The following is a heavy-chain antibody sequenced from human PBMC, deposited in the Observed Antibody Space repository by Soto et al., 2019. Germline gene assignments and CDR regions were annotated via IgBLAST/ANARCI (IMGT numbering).Heavy chain of an antibody. D-gene: IGHD3-10*01. Sequence: EVQLVESGGGLVQPGGSLRLSCAVSGFTFSSFWMHWVRQAPGEGLVWVSRINTDGSSTSYADSVKGRFTISRDNAKNTLYLQMNSLRVEDTAMYYCAKRGVENFGLSYWGQGTLVTVSS. J-gene: IGHJ4*02. CDR3: AKRGVENFGLSY. V-gene: IGHV3-74*01. CDR2: INTDGSST. CDR1: GFTFSSFW.